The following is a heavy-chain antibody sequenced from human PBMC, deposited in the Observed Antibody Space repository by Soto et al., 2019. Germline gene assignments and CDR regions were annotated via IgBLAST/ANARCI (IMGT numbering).Heavy chain of an antibody. D-gene: IGHD6-6*01. CDR2: ISAYNGNT. Sequence: SVKFSCKASGYTFTSYGISWVRQAPGQGLEWMGWISAYNGNTNYAQKLQGRVTMTTDTSKSTAYMELRSLRSDDTAVYYCARDLSIAARTRAGYWGQGTLVTVSS. V-gene: IGHV1-18*01. CDR1: GYTFTSYG. CDR3: ARDLSIAARTRAGY. J-gene: IGHJ4*02.